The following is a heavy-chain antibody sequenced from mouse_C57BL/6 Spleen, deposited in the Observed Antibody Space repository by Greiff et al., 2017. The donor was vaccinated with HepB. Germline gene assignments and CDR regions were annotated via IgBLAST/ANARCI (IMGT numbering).Heavy chain of an antibody. V-gene: IGHV1-82*01. CDR2: IYPGDGDT. CDR1: GYAFSSSW. CDR3: ARERAY. J-gene: IGHJ3*01. Sequence: QVQLQQSGPELVKPGASVKISCKASGYAFSSSWMNWVKQRPGKGLEWIGRIYPGDGDTNYNGKFKGKATLTADKASSTAYMQLSSLTSEDSAVYFCARERAYWGQGTLVTVSA.